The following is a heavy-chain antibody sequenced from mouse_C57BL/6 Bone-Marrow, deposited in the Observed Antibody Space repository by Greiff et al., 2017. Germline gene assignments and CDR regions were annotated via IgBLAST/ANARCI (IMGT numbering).Heavy chain of an antibody. CDR2: IDPENGDT. V-gene: IGHV14-4*01. Sequence: EVQLQQSGAELVRPGASVKLSCTASGFNIKDDYMHWVKQRPEQGLEWIGWIDPENGDTEYASKFQGKATITADTSSNTSYLQLSSLTSEDSAVYYCATVLLRFYAMDYWGQGTSVTVSS. D-gene: IGHD1-1*01. CDR3: ATVLLRFYAMDY. J-gene: IGHJ4*01. CDR1: GFNIKDDY.